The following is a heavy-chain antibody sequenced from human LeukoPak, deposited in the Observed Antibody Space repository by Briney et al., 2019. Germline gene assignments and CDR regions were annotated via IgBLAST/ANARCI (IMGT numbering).Heavy chain of an antibody. V-gene: IGHV4-59*01. CDR3: ARVTYGDNHFDI. J-gene: IGHJ3*02. D-gene: IGHD4-23*01. CDR1: GGSFSGYY. Sequence: SETLSLTCAVYGGSFSGYYWSWIRQPPGKGLEWIGYSHYSGNTNSNPSLKSRVTISVDTSKNQFSLRLSSVTAADTAVYYCARVTYGDNHFDIWGQGTLVTVSS. CDR2: SHYSGNT.